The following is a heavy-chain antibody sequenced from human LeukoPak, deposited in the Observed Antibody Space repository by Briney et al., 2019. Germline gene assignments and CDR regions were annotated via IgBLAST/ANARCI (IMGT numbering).Heavy chain of an antibody. CDR3: ARGRGSAKKTIFGVVIIFAPLDY. J-gene: IGHJ4*02. V-gene: IGHV1-8*02. D-gene: IGHD3-3*01. Sequence: APVKVSCKASGYTFITYGINWVRQATGQGLEWMGWVNPNSGNTGYAQKFQGRVTMTRNTSISTAYMELSSLRSEDTAVYYCARGRGSAKKTIFGVVIIFAPLDYWGQGTLVTVSS. CDR1: GYTFITYG. CDR2: VNPNSGNT.